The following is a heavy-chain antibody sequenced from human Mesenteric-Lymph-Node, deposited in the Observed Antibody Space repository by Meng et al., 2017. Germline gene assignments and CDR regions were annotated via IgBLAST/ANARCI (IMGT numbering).Heavy chain of an antibody. Sequence: GSLRLSCTVSGYSISSGYFWGWIRQPPGKGLQWIGHIYQSGNTYYNPSLKSRVTISVDTSKNQFSLKLSSVTAADTAVYYCARVTIAAAGTWGGWFDPWGQGTLVTVSS. CDR1: GYSISSGYF. CDR2: IYQSGNT. V-gene: IGHV4-38-2*02. D-gene: IGHD6-13*01. CDR3: ARVTIAAAGTWGGWFDP. J-gene: IGHJ5*02.